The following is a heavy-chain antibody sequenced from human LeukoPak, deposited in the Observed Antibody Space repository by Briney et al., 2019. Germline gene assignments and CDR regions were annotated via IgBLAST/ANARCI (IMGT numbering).Heavy chain of an antibody. J-gene: IGHJ3*02. V-gene: IGHV3-74*01. D-gene: IGHD7-27*01. CDR1: GFTFSGYW. Sequence: GGSLRLSCAASGFTFSGYWMHWVRQVPGKGLVWVSRINSDGSSTSYANSMKGRFTISRDNAKNSLYLQMNSLRAEDTAVYYCARARGPGAFDIWGQGTMVTVSS. CDR3: ARARGPGAFDI. CDR2: INSDGSST.